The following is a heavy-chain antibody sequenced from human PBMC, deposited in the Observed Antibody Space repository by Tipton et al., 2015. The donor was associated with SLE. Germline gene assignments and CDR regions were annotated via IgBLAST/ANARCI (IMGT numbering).Heavy chain of an antibody. CDR2: SISHSGST. CDR1: GASITSSDW. J-gene: IGHJ3*02. CDR3: AREEVIMNAFDI. Sequence: TLSLTCAVSGASITSSDWWGWVRQPPGKGLEWIGESISHSGSTNYNPSLESRVPISVDVSKNQYSLKWTSVTTADTAAYYCAREEVIMNAFDIWGQGTMVTVSS. V-gene: IGHV4-4*02. D-gene: IGHD3-3*01.